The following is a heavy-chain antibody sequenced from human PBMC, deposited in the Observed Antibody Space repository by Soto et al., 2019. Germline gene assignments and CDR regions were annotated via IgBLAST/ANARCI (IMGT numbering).Heavy chain of an antibody. CDR3: ARFHKYSEANWFDP. V-gene: IGHV4-4*09. CDR2: IYNSGST. D-gene: IGHD2-15*01. CDR1: GVSIRSFS. Sequence: SETLSLTCSVSGVSIRSFSWIWIRQPPGRGLEWIGYIYNSGSTNYNPSLKSRATISVDTSKNQFSLTLTSVTAADTAVYYCARFHKYSEANWFDPWGQGTLVTVSS. J-gene: IGHJ5*02.